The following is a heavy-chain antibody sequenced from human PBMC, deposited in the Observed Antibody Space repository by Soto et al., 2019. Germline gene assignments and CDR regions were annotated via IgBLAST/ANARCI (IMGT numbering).Heavy chain of an antibody. CDR1: GYTFTGYG. V-gene: IGHV1-18*01. Sequence: ASVKFSCKASGYTFTGYGISWVRQAPGQGLEWMGWISAYNGNTNYAQKLQGRVTMTTDTSTSTAYMELRSLRSDDTAVYYCARHRPYSTPFYFDYWGQGTQVTVSS. J-gene: IGHJ4*02. D-gene: IGHD2-15*01. CDR3: ARHRPYSTPFYFDY. CDR2: ISAYNGNT.